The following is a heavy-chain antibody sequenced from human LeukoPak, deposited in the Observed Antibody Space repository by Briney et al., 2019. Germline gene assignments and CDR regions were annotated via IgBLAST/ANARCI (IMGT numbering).Heavy chain of an antibody. Sequence: SLRLSCVASGFSFSSYWMSWARQVPGKGLEWVADIKQDGSAELYVDSVKGRFTISRDNAKKSLYLQMNSLRVEDTAVYYCARPRQDGEIFDHWGQGTLVTVSS. D-gene: IGHD5-24*01. CDR2: IKQDGSAE. V-gene: IGHV3-7*03. CDR3: ARPRQDGEIFDH. CDR1: GFSFSSYW. J-gene: IGHJ4*02.